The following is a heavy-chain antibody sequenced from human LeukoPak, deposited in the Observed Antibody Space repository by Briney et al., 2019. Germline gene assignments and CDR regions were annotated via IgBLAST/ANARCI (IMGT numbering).Heavy chain of an antibody. CDR1: GYTFTGYY. V-gene: IGHV1-2*02. Sequence: ASVKVSCKASGYTFTGYYMNWVRQAPGQGLEWMGWINPNTGGTNYTQKFQGRVTMARDTSSSTAYMELRSLRSDDTAVYYCARDQRSGFQFYDYWGQGTLVTVSS. CDR3: ARDQRSGFQFYDY. J-gene: IGHJ4*02. CDR2: INPNTGGT. D-gene: IGHD2/OR15-2a*01.